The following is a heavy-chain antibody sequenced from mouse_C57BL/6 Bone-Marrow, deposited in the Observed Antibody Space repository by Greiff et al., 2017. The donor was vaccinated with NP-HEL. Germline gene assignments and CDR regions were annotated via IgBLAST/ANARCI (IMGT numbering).Heavy chain of an antibody. CDR3: TTITTVVAEAY. CDR2: IDPEDGDT. Sequence: EVQLQQSGAELVRPGASVKLSCTASGFNIKDYYMHWVKQRPEQGLEWIGRIDPEDGDTEYAPKFQGKATMTADTSSNTAYLQLSSLTSEDTAVYYCTTITTVVAEAYWGQGTLVTVSA. D-gene: IGHD1-1*01. CDR1: GFNIKDYY. J-gene: IGHJ3*01. V-gene: IGHV14-1*01.